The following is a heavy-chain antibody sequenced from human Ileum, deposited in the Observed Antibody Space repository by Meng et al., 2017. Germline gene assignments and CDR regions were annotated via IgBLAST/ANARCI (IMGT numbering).Heavy chain of an antibody. Sequence: HLQESGPVLVEPSGTLSLACVVCCDSISSSNWWSWLRQSPEKGLEWIGEIYLGATNNYHPSLESRVTMSVDKSKNQYSLDLTSVTAADTAVYYCAKNGRDRSFDYWGQGILVTVSS. CDR1: CDSISSSNW. J-gene: IGHJ4*02. V-gene: IGHV4-4*02. CDR3: AKNGRDRSFDY. D-gene: IGHD3-16*02. CDR2: IYLGATN.